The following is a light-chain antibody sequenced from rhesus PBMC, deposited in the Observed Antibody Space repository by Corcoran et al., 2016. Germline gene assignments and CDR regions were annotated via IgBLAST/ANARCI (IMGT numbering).Light chain of an antibody. V-gene: IGKV1-22*01. Sequence: DIQMTQSPSSLSASVGDTVTITCRASQGISSWLAWYQQTPGEAPKLLIYKASSLQTGVPSRFSGSGSGTDFKITISSLQSEDFATYICQHYYSRPWTFGQGTKVEIK. J-gene: IGKJ1*01. CDR3: QHYYSRPWT. CDR2: KAS. CDR1: QGISSW.